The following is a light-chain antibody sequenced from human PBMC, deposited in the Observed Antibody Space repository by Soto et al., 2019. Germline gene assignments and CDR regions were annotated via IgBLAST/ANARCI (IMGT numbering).Light chain of an antibody. Sequence: DIVLTQSPATLSLSPGERATLSCRASQNINAYVAWYQHRPGQGPRLLIYESFKRAAGIPARFSGSGSGTDFTLIISSLEPEDFGVYYCQQRHPWPTTFGGGAKVEIK. CDR3: QQRHPWPTT. CDR2: ESF. V-gene: IGKV3-11*01. CDR1: QNINAY. J-gene: IGKJ4*01.